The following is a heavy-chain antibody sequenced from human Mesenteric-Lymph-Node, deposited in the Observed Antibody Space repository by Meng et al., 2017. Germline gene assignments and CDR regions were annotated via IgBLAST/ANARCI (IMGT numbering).Heavy chain of an antibody. D-gene: IGHD2-21*02. CDR3: SRQTASWAHFDY. CDR1: GDSVSSNSPT. CDR2: TYYRSKWYN. J-gene: IGHJ4*02. Sequence: QVHLQQSGPRLLEPSQTLSLPCAISGDSVSSNSPTWNWIRQSPSRGLEWLGRTYYRSKWYNDYAVSVKSRISINPDTSKNQFSLQLNSVTPEDTAVYYCSRQTASWAHFDYWGQGALVTVSS. V-gene: IGHV6-1*01.